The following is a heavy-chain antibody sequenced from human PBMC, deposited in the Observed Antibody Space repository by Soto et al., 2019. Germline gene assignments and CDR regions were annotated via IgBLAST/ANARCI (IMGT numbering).Heavy chain of an antibody. D-gene: IGHD3-9*01. CDR1: GDSINSDKYY. CDR2: IYYRGNT. CDR3: ARLEGLATISYYFDF. V-gene: IGHV4-39*01. Sequence: QLQESGPGLVKPSETLSLTCSVSGDSINSDKYYWGWIRQPPGKGLEWIGGIYYRGNTYYNPSLQTRVTLALDKSKSQFSLRLNSVTAADSAVYFCARLEGLATISYYFDFWGQGAQVTVSS. J-gene: IGHJ4*02.